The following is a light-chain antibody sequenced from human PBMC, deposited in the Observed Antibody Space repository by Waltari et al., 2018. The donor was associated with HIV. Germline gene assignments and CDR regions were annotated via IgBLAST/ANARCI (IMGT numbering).Light chain of an antibody. J-gene: IGLJ2*01. CDR1: SSNIGAGYD. V-gene: IGLV1-40*01. CDR3: QSYDSSLTVVI. CDR2: GNS. Sequence: QRVTISCTGSSSNIGAGYDVHWYQQVPGTAPKLLIFGNSNRPSGVPDRFSGSKSATSASLAITGLQAEDEADYYCQSYDSSLTVVIFGGGTKLTVL.